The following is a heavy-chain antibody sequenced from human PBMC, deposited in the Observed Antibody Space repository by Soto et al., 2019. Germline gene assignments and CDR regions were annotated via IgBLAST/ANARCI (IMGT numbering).Heavy chain of an antibody. J-gene: IGHJ4*02. D-gene: IGHD6-19*01. CDR2: ISGSGGST. CDR1: GFTFSSYA. V-gene: IGHV3-23*01. Sequence: PGGSLRLSCAASGFTFSSYAMSWVRQAPGKGLEWVSAISGSGGSTYYADSVKGRFTISRDNSKNTLSLQMNSLRAEDTAVYYCARGYSSGWPFDYWGQGTLVTVSS. CDR3: ARGYSSGWPFDY.